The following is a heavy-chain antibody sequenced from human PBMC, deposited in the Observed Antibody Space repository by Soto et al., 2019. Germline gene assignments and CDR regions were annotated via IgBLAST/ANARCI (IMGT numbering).Heavy chain of an antibody. Sequence: SETLSLPCTVSGGSISSGDYYWSWIRQPPGKGLEWIGYIYYSGSTYYNPSLKSRVTISVDTSKNQFSLKLSSVTAAHTAVYYCARFGQLWVPFDYWGQGTLVTVSS. CDR3: ARFGQLWVPFDY. CDR1: GGSISSGDYY. D-gene: IGHD5-18*01. J-gene: IGHJ4*02. V-gene: IGHV4-30-4*01. CDR2: IYYSGST.